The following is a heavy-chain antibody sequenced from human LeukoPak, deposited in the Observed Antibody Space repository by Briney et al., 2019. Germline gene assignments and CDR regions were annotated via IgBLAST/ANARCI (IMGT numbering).Heavy chain of an antibody. D-gene: IGHD3-10*01. CDR1: GGSISSYY. V-gene: IGHV4-59*01. Sequence: PSETLSLTCTVSGGSISSYYWSWIRQPPGKGLEWIGYIYYSGSTNYNPSLKSRVTISVDTSKNQFSLKLSSVTAVDTAVYYCARGSGTMVRGVISGFDYWGQGTLVTVSS. CDR2: IYYSGST. CDR3: ARGSGTMVRGVISGFDY. J-gene: IGHJ4*02.